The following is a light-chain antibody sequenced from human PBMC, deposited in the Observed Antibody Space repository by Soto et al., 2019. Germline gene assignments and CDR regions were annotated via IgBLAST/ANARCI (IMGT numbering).Light chain of an antibody. Sequence: EIVLTQSPGTLSLSPGERATLSCRASQSVSSSYLAWYPQKPCQAPRLLIYGASSRATGIPDRVSGRGSGTDFTLTDSRLEAEEFGVYYCQEHGSPPRTFLGGTKVEIK. CDR3: QEHGSPPRT. J-gene: IGKJ4*02. CDR1: QSVSSSY. CDR2: GAS. V-gene: IGKV3-20*01.